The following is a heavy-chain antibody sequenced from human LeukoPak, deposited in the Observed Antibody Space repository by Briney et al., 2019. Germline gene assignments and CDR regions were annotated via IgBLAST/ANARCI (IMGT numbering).Heavy chain of an antibody. D-gene: IGHD2-15*01. V-gene: IGHV3-33*01. Sequence: GRSLRLSCAASGFTFSSYGMHWVRQAPGKGLEWVAVIWYDGSNKYYADSVKGRFTISRDNSKNTLYLQMNSLRADDTAVYYCARDSCSGGNCYFDYWGQGTLVTVSS. CDR1: GFTFSSYG. J-gene: IGHJ4*02. CDR2: IWYDGSNK. CDR3: ARDSCSGGNCYFDY.